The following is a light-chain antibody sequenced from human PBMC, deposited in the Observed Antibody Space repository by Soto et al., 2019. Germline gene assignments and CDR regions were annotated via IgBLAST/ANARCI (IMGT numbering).Light chain of an antibody. CDR2: GAS. Sequence: EIVLTQSPGTLSLSPGERATLSCRASQSVSSRSLAWYQQTGGQAPRLLIYGASRRATGLPGRFSGSGSGTDFTLTSSRLAPEDFAVYYCQQYGSPNTFGQGTKLEIK. V-gene: IGKV3-20*01. J-gene: IGKJ2*01. CDR1: QSVSSRS. CDR3: QQYGSPNT.